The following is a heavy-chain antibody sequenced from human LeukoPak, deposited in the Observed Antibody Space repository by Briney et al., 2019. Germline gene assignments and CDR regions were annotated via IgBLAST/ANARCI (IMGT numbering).Heavy chain of an antibody. Sequence: SETLSLTCAVSGVSLTGYYWSWIRQSPGKGLEWIGEINHRGSTNYNPSLKSRVTISVDTSKKQFSLNLSSVTAADTAVYYCARRGRYCTGANCYTGYFQHWGQGTLVTVSS. CDR3: ARRGRYCTGANCYTGYFQH. D-gene: IGHD2-2*02. CDR2: INHRGST. V-gene: IGHV4-34*01. J-gene: IGHJ1*01. CDR1: GVSLTGYY.